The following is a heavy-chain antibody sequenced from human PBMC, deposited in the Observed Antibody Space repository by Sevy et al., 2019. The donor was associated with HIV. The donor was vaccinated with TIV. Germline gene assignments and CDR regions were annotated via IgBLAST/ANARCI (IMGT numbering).Heavy chain of an antibody. CDR1: GYTFTSYD. CDR2: MNPNSGNT. Sequence: ASVKVSCKASGYTFTSYDINWVRQATGQGLEWMGWMNPNSGNTGCAQKFQGRVTMTRNTSISTAYMELSSLRSEDTAVYYCTRLRITMVRGDLYGMDVWGQGTTVTVSS. J-gene: IGHJ6*02. V-gene: IGHV1-8*01. D-gene: IGHD3-10*01. CDR3: TRLRITMVRGDLYGMDV.